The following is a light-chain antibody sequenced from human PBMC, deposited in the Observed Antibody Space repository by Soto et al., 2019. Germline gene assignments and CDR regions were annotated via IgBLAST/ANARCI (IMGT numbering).Light chain of an antibody. CDR3: QQLNSYSPRLI. CDR2: AAS. Sequence: GDRVTIPCPASQDIGQSLAWYQQEPGKAPKVLIYAASTLHSGVPSRFRGSGSGTDFTLTVTSLQPEDLATYYCQQLNSYSPRLIFGGGTKVDIK. J-gene: IGKJ4*01. V-gene: IGKV1-9*01. CDR1: QDIGQS.